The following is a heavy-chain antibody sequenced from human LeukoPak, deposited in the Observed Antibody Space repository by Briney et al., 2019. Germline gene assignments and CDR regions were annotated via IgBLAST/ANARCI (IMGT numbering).Heavy chain of an antibody. V-gene: IGHV4-59*01. CDR2: IYYSGST. Sequence: PSETLSLTCTVSGGSMSSYYWSWIRQPPGKGLEWIGYIYYSGSTNYNPSLKSRVTISVGTSKNQFSLKLSSVTAADTAVYYCARDQVGADDAFDIWGQGTMVTVSS. J-gene: IGHJ3*02. CDR3: ARDQVGADDAFDI. CDR1: GGSMSSYY. D-gene: IGHD1-26*01.